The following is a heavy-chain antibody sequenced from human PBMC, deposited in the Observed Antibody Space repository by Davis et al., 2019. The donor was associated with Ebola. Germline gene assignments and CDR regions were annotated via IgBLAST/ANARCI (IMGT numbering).Heavy chain of an antibody. CDR3: ARVVPAAMVVYYYYGMDV. V-gene: IGHV3-11*01. D-gene: IGHD2-2*01. Sequence: GESLKISCAASGFTFSDYYMSWIRQAPGKGLEWVSYISSSGSTIYYADSVKGRFTISRDNAKNSLYLQMNSLRAEDTAVYYCARVVPAAMVVYYYYGMDVWGKGTTVTVSS. CDR1: GFTFSDYY. CDR2: ISSSGSTI. J-gene: IGHJ6*04.